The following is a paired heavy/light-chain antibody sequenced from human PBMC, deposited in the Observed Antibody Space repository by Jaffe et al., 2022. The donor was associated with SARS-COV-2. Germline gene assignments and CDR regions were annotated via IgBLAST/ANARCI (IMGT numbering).Light chain of an antibody. J-gene: IGKJ1*01. V-gene: IGKV3-20*01. CDR3: QQYGGSSRT. Sequence: EIVLTQSPGTLSLSPGEGATLSCRASQSVTSNHLAWYQQKPGQAPRLLIYGASSRATGIPDRFSGSGSGTEYTLTISRLEPEDFAVYYCQQYGGSSRTFGQGTKVEVK. CDR1: QSVTSNH. CDR2: GAS.
Heavy chain of an antibody. V-gene: IGHV3-23*04. Sequence: EVQLVESGGGLVQPGGSLSLSCAASGFSFSSYDMSWVRQAPGKGLEWVSTISASGRSTFYADSVKGRFTISRDNSKNTLYLQMGSLGAEDTAFYLCSRKDTTIDNLDYWGLGTLVTVSS. CDR3: SRKDTTIDNLDY. J-gene: IGHJ4*02. CDR2: ISASGRST. D-gene: IGHD1-26*01. CDR1: GFSFSSYD.